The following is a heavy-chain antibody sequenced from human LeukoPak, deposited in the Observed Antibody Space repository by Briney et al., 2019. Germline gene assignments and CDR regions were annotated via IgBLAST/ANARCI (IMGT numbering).Heavy chain of an antibody. J-gene: IGHJ6*02. V-gene: IGHV4-30-2*01. CDR3: ARFVRAHRSHYYGMDV. Sequence: SETLSLTCAVSGGSISSGGYSWSWIRQPPGKGLEWIGYIYHSGSTYYNPSLKSRVTISVDRSKNQFSLKLSSVTAADTAVYYCARFVRAHRSHYYGMDVWGQGTTVTVSS. D-gene: IGHD3-16*02. CDR2: IYHSGST. CDR1: GGSISSGGYS.